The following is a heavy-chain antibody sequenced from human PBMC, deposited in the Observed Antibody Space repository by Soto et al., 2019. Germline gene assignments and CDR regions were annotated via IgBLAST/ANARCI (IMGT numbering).Heavy chain of an antibody. V-gene: IGHV3-21*01. CDR3: AMGGYRYGFDY. D-gene: IGHD5-18*01. Sequence: EVQVVESGGGLVKPGGSLRLSCIVSGFTFSSYSMNWVRQAPGKWLEWVASISSTSEYTYYADAVKGRLTISRDNAKNSLYLQISSLRTEDTAVYYWAMGGYRYGFDYWGQGTLVTVSS. CDR1: GFTFSSYS. CDR2: ISSTSEYT. J-gene: IGHJ4*02.